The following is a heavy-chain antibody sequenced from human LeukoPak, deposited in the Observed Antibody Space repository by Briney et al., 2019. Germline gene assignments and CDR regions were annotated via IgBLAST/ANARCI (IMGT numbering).Heavy chain of an antibody. Sequence: PGGSLRLSCADSGFSFSSYWMHWVRQAPGKGLVWVARIQYDGSTTNYADSVKGRFTISRDNAKKTLYVQMNSLRAEDTAVYYCARALVAGVTLNALDIWGQGTMVTVSS. V-gene: IGHV3-74*01. J-gene: IGHJ3*02. CDR3: ARALVAGVTLNALDI. D-gene: IGHD2-15*01. CDR1: GFSFSSYW. CDR2: IQYDGSTT.